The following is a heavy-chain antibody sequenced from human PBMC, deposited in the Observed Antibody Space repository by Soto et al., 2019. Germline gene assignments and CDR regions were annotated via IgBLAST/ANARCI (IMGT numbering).Heavy chain of an antibody. Sequence: PGGSLRLSCAASGFTFNRNWMSWVRQAPGKGLEWVANIKPDGSQKWYVDSVKGRFAISRDNAKNSLFLEMNNLRAEDTAVYYCARGDYYDSSGPFTDAFDIWGQGTMVTVSS. CDR2: IKPDGSQK. CDR3: ARGDYYDSSGPFTDAFDI. J-gene: IGHJ3*02. D-gene: IGHD3-22*01. CDR1: GFTFNRNW. V-gene: IGHV3-7*04.